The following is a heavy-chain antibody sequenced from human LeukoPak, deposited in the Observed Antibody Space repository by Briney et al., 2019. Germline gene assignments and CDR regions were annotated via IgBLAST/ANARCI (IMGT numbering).Heavy chain of an antibody. J-gene: IGHJ6*03. V-gene: IGHV3-23*01. CDR1: GFTFSSSA. Sequence: PGGSLRLSCAASGFTFSSSAMIWVRQARGKALEWVSGFSGSGGRPYYADSVKGRLTISRDNSKNALYMQMNSLRVEDTAVYYCAKSRGQTQGIYYMDVWGKGTTVTVSS. CDR2: FSGSGGRP. CDR3: AKSRGQTQGIYYMDV.